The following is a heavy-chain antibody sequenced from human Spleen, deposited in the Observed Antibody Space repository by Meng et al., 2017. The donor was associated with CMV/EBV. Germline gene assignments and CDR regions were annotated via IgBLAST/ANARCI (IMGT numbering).Heavy chain of an antibody. Sequence: ETLSLTCAASGFTVSSNYMSWVRQAPGKGLEWVSVIYSGGSTYYVDSVKGRFTISRDNSKNTVYLHMNSLRAEDTAVYYCVKAIESGGALDYNFFAMDVWGQGTAVTVSS. V-gene: IGHV3-66*01. CDR1: GFTVSSNY. D-gene: IGHD2-15*01. J-gene: IGHJ6*02. CDR3: VKAIESGGALDYNFFAMDV. CDR2: IYSGGST.